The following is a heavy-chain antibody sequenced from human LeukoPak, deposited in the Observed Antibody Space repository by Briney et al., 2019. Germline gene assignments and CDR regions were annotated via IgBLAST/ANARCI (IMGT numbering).Heavy chain of an antibody. Sequence: GGSLRLSCAASGSTFSSYGMHWVRQAPGKGLEWVAVISYDGSNKYYADSVKGRFTISRDNSKNTLYLQMNSLRAEDTAVYYCAKTGTLEYSSGWAYYYFDYWGQGTLVTVSS. CDR1: GSTFSSYG. CDR2: ISYDGSNK. J-gene: IGHJ4*02. V-gene: IGHV3-30*18. D-gene: IGHD6-19*01. CDR3: AKTGTLEYSSGWAYYYFDY.